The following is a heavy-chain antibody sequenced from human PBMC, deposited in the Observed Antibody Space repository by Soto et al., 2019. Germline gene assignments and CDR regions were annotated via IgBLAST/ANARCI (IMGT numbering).Heavy chain of an antibody. D-gene: IGHD3-3*01. Sequence: PGGSLRLSCAASGFTFSSYAMSWVRQAPGKGLEWVSAISGSGGSTYYADSVKGRFTISRDNSKNTLYLQMNSLRAEDTAVYYCAKGPGELIXIFGVVIIPPYYYGMDVWGRGTTVTVSS. V-gene: IGHV3-23*01. CDR1: GFTFSSYA. CDR2: ISGSGGST. J-gene: IGHJ6*02. CDR3: AKGPGELIXIFGVVIIPPYYYGMDV.